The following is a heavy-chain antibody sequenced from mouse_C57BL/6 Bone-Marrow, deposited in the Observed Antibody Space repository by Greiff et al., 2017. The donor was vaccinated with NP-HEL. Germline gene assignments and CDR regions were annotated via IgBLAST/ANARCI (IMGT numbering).Heavy chain of an antibody. CDR3: ARRYRGLYYYAMDY. Sequence: EVKLVESGGGFVKPGGSLKLSCAASGFTFSDYGMHWVRQAPEKGLEWVAYISSGSSTIYYADTVKGRFTISRDNAKNTLFLQMTSLRSEDTAMYYCARRYRGLYYYAMDYWGQGTSVTVSS. V-gene: IGHV5-17*01. CDR1: GFTFSDYG. J-gene: IGHJ4*01. D-gene: IGHD2-12*01. CDR2: ISSGSSTI.